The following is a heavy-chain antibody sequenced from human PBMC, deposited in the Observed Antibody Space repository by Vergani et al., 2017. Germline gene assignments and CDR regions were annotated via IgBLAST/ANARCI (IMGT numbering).Heavy chain of an antibody. CDR2: ISAYNGNN. V-gene: IGHV1-18*01. CDR3: ARVVTVGSSFDY. D-gene: IGHD1-26*01. J-gene: IGHJ4*02. Sequence: QVQLVQSGAEVKKPGASVKVSCKASGYTFTSYGISWVRQAPGQGLEWMGWISAYNGNNNYAQKLQGRVTMTTDTATSPAYMERRSLRADDTAVYYGARVVTVGSSFDYWGQGTLVTVSS. CDR1: GYTFTSYG.